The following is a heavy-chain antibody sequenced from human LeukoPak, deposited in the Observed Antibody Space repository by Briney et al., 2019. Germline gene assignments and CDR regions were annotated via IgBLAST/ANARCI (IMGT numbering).Heavy chain of an antibody. Sequence: GGSLTLSCAASGFTFNTYGMHWVRQAPGKGLEWLALISYDGSNKYYVDSVKGRFTISRDNSKSTLYLQMNSLRDDDSAAYFCARVYLERLTAGYFDHWGQGTQVTVSP. CDR3: ARVYLERLTAGYFDH. CDR2: ISYDGSNK. CDR1: GFTFNTYG. J-gene: IGHJ4*02. D-gene: IGHD2-8*01. V-gene: IGHV3-30*03.